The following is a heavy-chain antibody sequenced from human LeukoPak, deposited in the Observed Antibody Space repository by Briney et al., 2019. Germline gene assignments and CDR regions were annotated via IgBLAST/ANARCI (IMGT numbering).Heavy chain of an antibody. V-gene: IGHV3-11*06. D-gene: IGHD1-26*01. J-gene: IGHJ4*02. CDR2: ISSSSAYT. Sequence: GGSLRLSCAASGFTFSDYYMSWIRQAPGKGLEWVSYISSSSAYTNYADSVKGRFTISRDNAKNSLYLQMDSLRAEDTAVYYCARVNTGSFFDYWGQGTLVTVSS. CDR3: ARVNTGSFFDY. CDR1: GFTFSDYY.